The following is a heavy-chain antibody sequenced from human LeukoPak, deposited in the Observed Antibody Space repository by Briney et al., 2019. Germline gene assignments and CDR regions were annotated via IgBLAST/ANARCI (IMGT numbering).Heavy chain of an antibody. CDR1: GFTFSSYS. Sequence: GGSLRLSCAASGFTFSSYSMNWVRQAPGKGLEWVSSISSSSYIYYADSVKGRFTISRDNAKNSLYLQMNSLRAEDTAVYYCASVSSGYAFDIWGQGTMVTVSS. CDR3: ASVSSGYAFDI. D-gene: IGHD6-19*01. CDR2: ISSSSYI. V-gene: IGHV3-21*01. J-gene: IGHJ3*02.